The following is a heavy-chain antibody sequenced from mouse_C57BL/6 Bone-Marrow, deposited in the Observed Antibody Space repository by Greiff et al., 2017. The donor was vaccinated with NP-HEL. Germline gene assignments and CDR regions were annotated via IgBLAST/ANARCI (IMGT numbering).Heavy chain of an antibody. V-gene: IGHV1-69*01. CDR1: GYTFTSYW. D-gene: IGHD1-1*01. J-gene: IGHJ2*01. CDR2: IDPSDSYT. Sequence: VQLQQPGAELVMPGASVKLSCKASGYTFTSYWMHWVKQRPGQGLEWIGEIDPSDSYTNSNQKFKGKSTLTVDKSSSTAYMQLSSLTSEDSAVYYCAREDITTVVHFDYWGQGTTLTVSS. CDR3: AREDITTVVHFDY.